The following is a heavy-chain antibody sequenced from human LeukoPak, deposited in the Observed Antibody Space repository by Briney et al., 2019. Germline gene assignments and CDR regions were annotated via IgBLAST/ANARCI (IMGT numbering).Heavy chain of an antibody. CDR3: AACRGHVPFDY. CDR2: INHSGST. J-gene: IGHJ4*02. CDR1: GGSFSGYY. D-gene: IGHD3-16*01. Sequence: SETLSLTCAVYGGSFSGYYWSWIRQPPGKGLEWIGEINHSGSTNYNPSLKSRVTISVDTSKNQFSLKLSSVTAADTAVYYCAACRGHVPFDYWGQGTLVTVSP. V-gene: IGHV4-34*01.